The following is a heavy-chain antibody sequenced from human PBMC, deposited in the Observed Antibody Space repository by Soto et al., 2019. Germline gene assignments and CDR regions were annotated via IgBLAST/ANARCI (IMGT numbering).Heavy chain of an antibody. D-gene: IGHD2-15*01. V-gene: IGHV4-59*01. CDR2: IYYSGST. CDR3: ARWALDLGYCSGGSCLSHAFDI. CDR1: GGSISGYY. J-gene: IGHJ3*02. Sequence: SETLSLTCTVSGGSISGYYWSWIRQPPGKGLEWIGYIYYSGSTNYNPSLKSRVTISVDTSKNQFSLKLSSVTAADTAVYYCARWALDLGYCSGGSCLSHAFDIWGQGTMVTVSS.